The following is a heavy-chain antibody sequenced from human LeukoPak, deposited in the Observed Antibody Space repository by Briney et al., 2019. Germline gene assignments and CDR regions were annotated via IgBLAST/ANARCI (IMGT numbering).Heavy chain of an antibody. Sequence: SETLSLTCAVYGGSLSGYYWSWIRQPPGKGLEWIGEINHSGSTNYNPSLKSRVTISVDTSKNQFSLKLSSVTAADTAVYYCARGSSSGWSTFDYWGQGTLVTVSS. D-gene: IGHD6-19*01. J-gene: IGHJ4*02. V-gene: IGHV4-34*01. CDR3: ARGSSSGWSTFDY. CDR2: INHSGST. CDR1: GGSLSGYY.